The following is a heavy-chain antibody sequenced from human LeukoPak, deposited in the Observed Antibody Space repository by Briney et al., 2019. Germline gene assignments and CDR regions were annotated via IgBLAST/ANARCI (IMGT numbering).Heavy chain of an antibody. D-gene: IGHD1-26*01. V-gene: IGHV5-51*01. J-gene: IGHJ4*02. CDR1: GYNFTNFW. CDR3: ARRRDLYSGSYYPFDY. CDR2: IYPGDSDT. Sequence: GESLKISCKGSGYNFTNFWIGWVRQMSGKGLEWMGIIYPGDSDTKYSPSFQGQVTISADKSISTAYLQWSSLKASDTAMYYCARRRDLYSGSYYPFDYWGRGTLVTVSS.